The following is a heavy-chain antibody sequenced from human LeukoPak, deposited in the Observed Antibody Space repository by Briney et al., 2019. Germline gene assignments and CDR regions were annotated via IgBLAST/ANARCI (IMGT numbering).Heavy chain of an antibody. D-gene: IGHD3-22*01. Sequence: PGGSPRLSCAASGFTVSSNEMSWVRQAPGKGLEWVSSISGGSTYYADSRKGRFTIFRDNSKNTLHLQMNSLRAEDTSVYYRSICRTMIVVVITPDFDYWGQGTLVTVSS. J-gene: IGHJ4*02. CDR3: SICRTMIVVVITPDFDY. CDR2: ISGGST. CDR1: GFTVSSNE. V-gene: IGHV3-38-3*01.